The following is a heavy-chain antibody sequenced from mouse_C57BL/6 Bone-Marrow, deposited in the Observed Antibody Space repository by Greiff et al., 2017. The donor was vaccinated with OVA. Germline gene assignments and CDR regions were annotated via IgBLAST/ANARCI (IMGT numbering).Heavy chain of an antibody. V-gene: IGHV14-4*01. CDR1: GFNIKDDY. Sequence: EVQLQESGAELVRPGASVKLSCTASGFNIKDDYMHWVKQRPEQGLEWIGWIDPENGDTEYASNFQGKVTITADTSSTTAYLQLSSLTSEDTAVYYCTTSPLYGYDGAWFAYWGQGTLVTVSA. J-gene: IGHJ3*01. CDR3: TTSPLYGYDGAWFAY. D-gene: IGHD2-2*01. CDR2: IDPENGDT.